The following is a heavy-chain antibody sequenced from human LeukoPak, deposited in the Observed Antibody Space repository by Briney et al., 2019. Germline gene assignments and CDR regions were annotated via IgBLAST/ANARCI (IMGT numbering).Heavy chain of an antibody. Sequence: GGSLRLSCAASGFTFSSYGMHWVRQAPGKGLEWVAVISYDGSNKYYADSVKGRFTISRDNSKNTLYLQMNSLRAEDTAVYYCAKGNAAAGNEYFQHWGQGTLVTVSS. CDR2: ISYDGSNK. V-gene: IGHV3-30*18. CDR1: GFTFSSYG. D-gene: IGHD6-13*01. CDR3: AKGNAAAGNEYFQH. J-gene: IGHJ1*01.